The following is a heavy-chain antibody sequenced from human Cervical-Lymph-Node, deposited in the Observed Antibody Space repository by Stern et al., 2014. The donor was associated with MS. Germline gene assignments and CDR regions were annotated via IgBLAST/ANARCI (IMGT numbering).Heavy chain of an antibody. V-gene: IGHV3-74*02. CDR2: INRDGTTI. CDR1: GFTFRNYW. CDR3: TKDTYGPEDY. D-gene: IGHD3-10*01. J-gene: IGHJ4*02. Sequence: EVQLEESGGGLVQPGGSLRLSCVASGFTFRNYWMHWVRQGPGKGLVWVARINRDGTTIPRADSVKGRFTISRDNAKNTLYLQMNSLRVEDTAVYYCTKDTYGPEDYWGQGTSVTVSS.